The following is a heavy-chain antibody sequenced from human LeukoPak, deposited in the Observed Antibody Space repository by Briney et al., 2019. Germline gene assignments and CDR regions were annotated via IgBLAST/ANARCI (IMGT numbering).Heavy chain of an antibody. CDR1: GYTFTDYY. J-gene: IGHJ4*02. CDR3: ERVVMEFHRFDF. Sequence: ASVKVSRKASGYTFTDYYIHWMRQAPGQGLEWVGWINPKSDGTNYAQKFQGIITMLRDTSIRSASMELSRLTSDDTAVYYCERVVMEFHRFDFWVQGTLVTVSS. D-gene: IGHD1-1*01. CDR2: INPKSDGT. V-gene: IGHV1-2*02.